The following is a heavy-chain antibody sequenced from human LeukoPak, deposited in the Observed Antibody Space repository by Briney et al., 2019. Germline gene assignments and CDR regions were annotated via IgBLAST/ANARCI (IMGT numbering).Heavy chain of an antibody. D-gene: IGHD1-26*01. CDR3: ARGEVGSVGRLGY. Sequence: SETLSLTCTVSGYATSSGDYWGWIRQPPRKTRDWIGSVYHSGSTQLHPSLHSRVTISVDTSKNQFFLNLSSVTATDTAVYYCARGEVGSVGRLGYWGQGILVTVSS. CDR2: VYHSGST. CDR1: GYATSSGDY. V-gene: IGHV4-38-2*02. J-gene: IGHJ4*02.